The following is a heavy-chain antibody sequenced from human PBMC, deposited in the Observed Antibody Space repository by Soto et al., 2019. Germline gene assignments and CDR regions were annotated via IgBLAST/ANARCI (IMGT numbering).Heavy chain of an antibody. CDR2: ISNDAGRT. D-gene: IGHD6-19*01. V-gene: IGHV3-23*01. CDR1: GFTFSDHG. CDR3: ARPPLYSSGGYFDT. J-gene: IGHJ4*02. Sequence: EVQLLESGGGVVQPGGSLRLSCAASGFTFSDHGMTWVRQAPGKGLGWVSSISNDAGRTFYADSVKGRFTVSRDRSTNTLYRQMTSLRAEDTAVYFCARPPLYSSGGYFDTWGQGTLVTVSS.